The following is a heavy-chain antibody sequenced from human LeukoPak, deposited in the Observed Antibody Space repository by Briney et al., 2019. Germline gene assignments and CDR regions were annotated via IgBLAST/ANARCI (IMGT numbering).Heavy chain of an antibody. CDR2: IYSGGST. Sequence: GGSLRLSCAASGFTVSSNYMSWVRQAPGKGLEWVSVIYSGGSTYYADSVKGRSTISRDNSKNTLYLQMNSLRAEDTAVYYCAATSVRYFDYWGQGTLVTVSS. CDR1: GFTVSSNY. J-gene: IGHJ4*02. CDR3: AATSVRYFDY. V-gene: IGHV3-53*01. D-gene: IGHD3-10*01.